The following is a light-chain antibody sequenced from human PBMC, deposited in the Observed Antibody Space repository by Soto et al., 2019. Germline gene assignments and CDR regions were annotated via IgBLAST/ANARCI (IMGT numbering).Light chain of an antibody. CDR2: AAS. CDR1: QGIDNH. Sequence: DIQMTQSPSSLSASLGDRVTITCRASQGIDNHLAWYQQKPGKAPKLLIYAASTLHSGVPSRFTGSGSGTDLTLTNSSLQPEDAATYYCQKCKVAPFTFGEGTKVEI. J-gene: IGKJ4*01. V-gene: IGKV1-27*01. CDR3: QKCKVAPFT.